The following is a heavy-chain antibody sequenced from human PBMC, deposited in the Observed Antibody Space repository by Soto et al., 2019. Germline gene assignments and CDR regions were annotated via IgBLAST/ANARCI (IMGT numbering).Heavy chain of an antibody. CDR3: ARGKYGDYYYYYYMLV. CDR1: GGSISSYY. CDR2: IYYSGST. J-gene: IGHJ6*03. D-gene: IGHD4-17*01. V-gene: IGHV4-59*01. Sequence: QVQLQESGPGLVKPSETLSLTCTVSGGSISSYYWSWIRQPPGKGLEWIGYIYYSGSTNYNPSHKSRVTISVETSKNQFSLKLSSVTAADTAVYYSARGKYGDYYYYYYMLVWGNGTPVTVSS.